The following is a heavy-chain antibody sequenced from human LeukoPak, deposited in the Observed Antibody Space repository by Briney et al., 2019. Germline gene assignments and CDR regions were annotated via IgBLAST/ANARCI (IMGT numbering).Heavy chain of an antibody. CDR1: GFSFRNYA. CDR3: VRGLYGLGWDF. J-gene: IGHJ4*02. D-gene: IGHD3-10*01. V-gene: IGHV3-64D*06. CDR2: MNDDWGTT. Sequence: QPGGSLRLSCSASGFSFRNYAMHWVRQAPGKGLEFVSGMNDDWGTTDYADSVKGRFTISRDNSKDTLYLQMNSLRTDDTALHYCVRGLYGLGWDFWGQGTLVTVSS.